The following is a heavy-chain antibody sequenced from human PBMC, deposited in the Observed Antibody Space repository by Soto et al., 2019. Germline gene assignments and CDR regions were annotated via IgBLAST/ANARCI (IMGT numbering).Heavy chain of an antibody. CDR2: IWYDGSNK. CDR3: ARDFQQDNMIMITFGGVMDV. CDR1: GFTFSSYG. D-gene: IGHD3-16*01. Sequence: GGSLRLSRAASGFTFSSYGMHRVPPAPGKGLEGVAVIWYDGSNKYYADSVKGRFTISRDNSKNTLYLQMNSPRDEDTALYHSARDFQQDNMIMITFGGVMDVWGQGNTVTVSS. V-gene: IGHV3-33*08. J-gene: IGHJ6*02.